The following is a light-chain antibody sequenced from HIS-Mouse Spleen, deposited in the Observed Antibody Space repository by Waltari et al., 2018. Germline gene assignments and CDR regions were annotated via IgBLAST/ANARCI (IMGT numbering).Light chain of an antibody. CDR2: XXS. CDR1: QRVFYSPNNKNS. Sequence: DIVXTQSPXXLAXXXXXXATITXXXXQRVFYSPNNKNSLAXYQQKPGQPPKRFIFXXSTXESGVPDXFSGSGSGTDFTLTISSLQAEDVAXYYCXQYYSTLTFGGGTKVEIK. J-gene: IGKJ4*01. CDR3: XQYYSTLT. V-gene: IGKV4-1*01.